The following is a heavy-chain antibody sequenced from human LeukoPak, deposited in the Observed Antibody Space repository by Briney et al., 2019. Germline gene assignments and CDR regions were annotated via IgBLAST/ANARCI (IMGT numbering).Heavy chain of an antibody. CDR2: ISSRGSTI. V-gene: IGHV3-48*03. CDR3: ARGASNWNFDYYGMDV. J-gene: IGHJ6*02. CDR1: GFRDFTFSSYE. Sequence: GGSLRLSCAVSGFRDFTFSSYEMNWVRQAPGKGLEWVSYISSRGSTIYYADSVKGRFTISRDNAKNSLYVQMNSLRAEDTAVYYCARGASNWNFDYYGMDVWGQGTTVTVSS. D-gene: IGHD1-1*01.